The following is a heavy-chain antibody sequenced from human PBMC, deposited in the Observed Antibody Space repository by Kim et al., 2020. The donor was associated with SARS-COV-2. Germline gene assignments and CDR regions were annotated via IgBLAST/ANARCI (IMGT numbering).Heavy chain of an antibody. CDR2: ISYDGSNK. CDR1: GFTFSSYA. CDR3: ARGGEYQLLHISYYWYFDL. D-gene: IGHD2-2*01. V-gene: IGHV3-30-3*01. Sequence: GGSLRLSCAASGFTFSSYAMHWVRQAPGKGLEWVAVISYDGSNKYYADSVKGRFTISRDNSKNTLYLQMNSLRAEDTAVYYCARGGEYQLLHISYYWYFDLWGRGTLVTVSS. J-gene: IGHJ2*01.